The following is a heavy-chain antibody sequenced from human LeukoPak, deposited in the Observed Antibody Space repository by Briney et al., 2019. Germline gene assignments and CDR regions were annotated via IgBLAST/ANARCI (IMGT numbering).Heavy chain of an antibody. CDR1: RFTFLNYA. CDR3: ARGYYHFDGSGYFDM. D-gene: IGHD3-22*01. V-gene: IGHV3-30*14. Sequence: GGSLRLSCAASRFTFLNYAVNWVRQAPGKGLEWVAIISYDGRNEYYAESVEGRFTISRDTSRNMISLQMNSLRPGDTAVYYCARGYYHFDGSGYFDMWGQGTLVTVSS. J-gene: IGHJ4*02. CDR2: ISYDGRNE.